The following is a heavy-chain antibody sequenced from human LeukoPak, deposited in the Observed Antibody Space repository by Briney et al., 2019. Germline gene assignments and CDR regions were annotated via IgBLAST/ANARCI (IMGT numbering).Heavy chain of an antibody. CDR1: GGSISSYY. V-gene: IGHV4-4*07. D-gene: IGHD2-15*01. J-gene: IGHJ4*02. Sequence: SETLSLTCAVSGGSISSYYWSWIRQPARKGLEWIGRIYTSGATNYNPSLKSRVTMSLDTSPNPFSPYLYPVTAPHTAVYFSARTSPRAATFDYWGQGTLVTVS. CDR3: ARTSPRAATFDY. CDR2: IYTSGAT.